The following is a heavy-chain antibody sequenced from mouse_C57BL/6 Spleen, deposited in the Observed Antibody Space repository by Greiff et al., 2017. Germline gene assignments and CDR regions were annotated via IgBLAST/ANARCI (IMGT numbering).Heavy chain of an antibody. Sequence: QVQLQQPGAELVKPGASVKLSCKASGYTFTSYWMHWVKQRPGQGLEWIGMIHPNSGSTNYNEKFKSKATLTVDKSSSTAYMQLSSLTSEDSAVYYCARGDGSSHLGYFDVWGTGTTVTVSS. D-gene: IGHD1-1*01. V-gene: IGHV1-64*01. CDR2: IHPNSGST. CDR1: GYTFTSYW. J-gene: IGHJ1*03. CDR3: ARGDGSSHLGYFDV.